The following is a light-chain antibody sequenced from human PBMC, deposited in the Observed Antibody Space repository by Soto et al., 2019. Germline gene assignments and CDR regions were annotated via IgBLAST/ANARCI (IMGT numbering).Light chain of an antibody. J-gene: IGKJ1*01. Sequence: DIQRTQTPCSPSAWVGVKITVTALASQYISTYLNWYHQRPGKAPKLLIYGASSLQSGVQSRFSGSGAGTDLTLKIASLESVDFGTFYCQHTYLTRWELGRGNQVDIK. CDR3: QHTYLTRWE. CDR1: QYISTY. CDR2: GAS. V-gene: IGKV1-39*01.